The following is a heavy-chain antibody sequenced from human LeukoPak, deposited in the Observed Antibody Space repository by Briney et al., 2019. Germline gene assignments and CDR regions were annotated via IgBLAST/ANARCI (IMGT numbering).Heavy chain of an antibody. J-gene: IGHJ4*02. CDR2: ISGSGAGT. V-gene: IGHV3-23*01. CDR1: GFTFSSYA. Sequence: GGSLRLSCGASGFTFSSYAKTWVRQAPGKGLEWVSAISGSGAGTYYADFVKGRFTISRDNSKNTLYLQMNSLSAEDTAVYYCAKVIGYSRGYDHFDNWGQGTLVTVSS. CDR3: AKVIGYSRGYDHFDN. D-gene: IGHD5-18*01.